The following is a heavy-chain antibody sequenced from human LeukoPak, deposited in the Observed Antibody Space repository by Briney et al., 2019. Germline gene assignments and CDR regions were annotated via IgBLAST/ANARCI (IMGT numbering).Heavy chain of an antibody. CDR1: GFTFSTHG. J-gene: IGHJ6*03. V-gene: IGHV3-30*02. CDR3: AREYSSAGYYYYYYMDV. D-gene: IGHD6-19*01. Sequence: GGSLRLSCAASGFTFSTHGMHWVRQAPGKGLEWVAFIRYDGINKYYADSVKGRFTISRDSFKNTLYLQMNSLRPEDTAVYYCAREYSSAGYYYYYYMDVWGKGTTVTVSS. CDR2: IRYDGINK.